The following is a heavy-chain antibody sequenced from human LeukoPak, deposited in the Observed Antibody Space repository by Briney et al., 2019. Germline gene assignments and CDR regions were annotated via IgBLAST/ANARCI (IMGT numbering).Heavy chain of an antibody. V-gene: IGHV3-48*01. D-gene: IGHD2-8*02. CDR2: ISTTSGTI. CDR3: ARSTGGDY. J-gene: IGHJ4*02. CDR1: GFTFSTYS. Sequence: GGSLRLSCAGSGFTFSTYSMIWVRQAPGKGLEWISYISTTSGTIYYADSVRGRFTISRDNAKNSLYLQMNSLRAEDTAVYYCARSTGGDYWGQGTLVTVSS.